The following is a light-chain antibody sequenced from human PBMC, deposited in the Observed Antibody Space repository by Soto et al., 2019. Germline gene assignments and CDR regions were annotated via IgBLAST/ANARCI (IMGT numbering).Light chain of an antibody. CDR3: IQDYNYPLT. V-gene: IGKV1-6*01. Sequence: AIQMTQSPSSLSASVGDRVTITGRASQGIRSGLGWYQQKPGKAPTLLIYTASSLQSGVPSRFSGSGSGTDFTLTISSLQPEDFATYYCIQDYNYPLTFGGGTKVDIK. CDR2: TAS. J-gene: IGKJ4*01. CDR1: QGIRSG.